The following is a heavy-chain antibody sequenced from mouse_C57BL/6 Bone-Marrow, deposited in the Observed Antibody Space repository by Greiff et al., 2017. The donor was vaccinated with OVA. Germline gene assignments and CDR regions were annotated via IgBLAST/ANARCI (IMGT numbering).Heavy chain of an antibody. J-gene: IGHJ2*01. CDR3: ARLLLYYFDY. Sequence: QVQLKESGAELVRPGTSVKVSCKASGYAFTNYLIEWVKQRPGQGLEWIGVINPGSGGTNYNEKFKGKATLTADKSSSTAYMQLSSLTSEDSAVYFCARLLLYYFDYWGQGTTLTVSS. V-gene: IGHV1-54*01. CDR1: GYAFTNYL. D-gene: IGHD2-1*01. CDR2: INPGSGGT.